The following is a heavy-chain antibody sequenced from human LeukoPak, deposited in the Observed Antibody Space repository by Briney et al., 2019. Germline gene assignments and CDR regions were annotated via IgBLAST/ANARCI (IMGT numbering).Heavy chain of an antibody. D-gene: IGHD1-14*01. CDR1: GGSISSGGYS. J-gene: IGHJ2*01. CDR2: IYHSGST. Sequence: PSETLSLTCAVSGGSISSGGYSWSWIRQPPGKGLEWIGYIYHSGSTYYNPSLKSRVTISVDRSKNQFSLKLSSVTAADTAVYYCARVAEGAKWYFDLWGRGTLVTVSS. CDR3: ARVAEGAKWYFDL. V-gene: IGHV4-30-2*01.